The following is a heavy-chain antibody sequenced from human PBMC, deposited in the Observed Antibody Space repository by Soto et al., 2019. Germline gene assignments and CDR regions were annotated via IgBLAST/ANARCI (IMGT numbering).Heavy chain of an antibody. V-gene: IGHV4-59*01. CDR1: GGSISSYY. CDR2: IYYSGGT. D-gene: IGHD2-15*01. Sequence: LSLTCTVSGGSISSYYWTWIRQPPGKGLEYIGYIYYSGGTYYNPSLKSRVTISVDTSKNQFSLKLSSVTAADTAVYYCARGHLGITTTGTWYDFDYWGQGT. CDR3: ARGHLGITTTGTWYDFDY. J-gene: IGHJ4*02.